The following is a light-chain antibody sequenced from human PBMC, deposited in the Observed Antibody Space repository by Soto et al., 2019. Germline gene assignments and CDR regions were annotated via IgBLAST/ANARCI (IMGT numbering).Light chain of an antibody. Sequence: EILMTQSPATLSVSPGERATLSCRASQSVNSNLAWYQQKPGQAPRLLIYGVSTRATDIPARFSGSGSGTEFTLTISSLQSEDFAVYYCQQYNNWPPTWTFGQGTKVDIK. CDR1: QSVNSN. J-gene: IGKJ1*01. V-gene: IGKV3-15*01. CDR2: GVS. CDR3: QQYNNWPPTWT.